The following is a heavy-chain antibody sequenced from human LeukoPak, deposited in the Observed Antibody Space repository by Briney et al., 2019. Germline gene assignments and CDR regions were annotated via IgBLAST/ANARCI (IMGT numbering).Heavy chain of an antibody. CDR2: NSGSGDST. V-gene: IGHV3-23*01. CDR1: GLTFSIYA. J-gene: IGHJ4*02. D-gene: IGHD6-13*01. CDR3: AKLDGSSWLYYFDY. Sequence: PGGSLRLSCAPSGLTFSIYAMSSARHAPGKGLEWVSINSGSGDSTYYADSVKGRFTISRDNSKNTLYLQMNSLRAEDTAVYYCAKLDGSSWLYYFDYWGQGTLVTVSS.